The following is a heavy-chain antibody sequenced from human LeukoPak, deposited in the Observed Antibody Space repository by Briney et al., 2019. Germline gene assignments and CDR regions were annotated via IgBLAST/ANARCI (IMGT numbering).Heavy chain of an antibody. J-gene: IGHJ6*03. CDR3: ARQGPLNYMDV. V-gene: IGHV4-39*01. CDR1: GGSISSSSYY. CDR2: IYYGGST. Sequence: PSETLSLTCTVSGGSISSSSYYWGWIRQPPGKGLEWIGSIYYGGSTYYNPSLKSRVTISVDTSKNQFSLKLSSVTAADTAVYYCARQGPLNYMDVWGKGTTVTVSS.